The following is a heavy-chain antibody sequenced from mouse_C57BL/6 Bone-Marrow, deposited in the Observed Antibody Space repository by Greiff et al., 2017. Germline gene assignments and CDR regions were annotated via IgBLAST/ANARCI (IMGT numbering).Heavy chain of an antibody. D-gene: IGHD2-4*01. J-gene: IGHJ3*01. CDR3: ARPGGLRRRAWFAY. V-gene: IGHV5-6*01. Sequence: EVMLVESGGDLVKPGGSLKLSCAASGFTFSSYGMSWVRQTPDKRLEWVATISSGGSYTYYPDSVKGRFTISRDNAKNTLYLQMSSLKSEDTAMDYCARPGGLRRRAWFAYWGQGTLVTVSA. CDR1: GFTFSSYG. CDR2: ISSGGSYT.